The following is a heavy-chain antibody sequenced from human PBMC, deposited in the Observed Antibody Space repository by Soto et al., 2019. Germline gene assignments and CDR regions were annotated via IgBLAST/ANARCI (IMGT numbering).Heavy chain of an antibody. Sequence: QVQLVQSGAEVKKPGVSVKVSCKASGYTLSTYGISWVRQAPGQGLDWMGWISSYNGDTNYAQKFQGRVTMTTDTSTSTAYMELRSLTSDDTAVYYCARDGPPPHYYYGLDVWGQGTTVTVSS. CDR1: GYTLSTYG. CDR3: ARDGPPPHYYYGLDV. J-gene: IGHJ6*02. CDR2: ISSYNGDT. V-gene: IGHV1-18*01.